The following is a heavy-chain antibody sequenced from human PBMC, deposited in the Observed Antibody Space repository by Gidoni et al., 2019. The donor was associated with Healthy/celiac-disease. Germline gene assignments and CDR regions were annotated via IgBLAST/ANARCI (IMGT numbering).Heavy chain of an antibody. J-gene: IGHJ6*02. Sequence: QVQLVESGGGVVQPGRSLRLSCAASGFTFSSYGLPWVRQAPGKGLEWVAVISYDGSNKYYADSVKGRFTISRDNSKNTLYLQMNSLRAEDTAVYYCAKLNSVFGVVTDPPDYYYYYGMDVWGQGTTVTVSS. D-gene: IGHD3-3*01. CDR2: ISYDGSNK. V-gene: IGHV3-30*18. CDR1: GFTFSSYG. CDR3: AKLNSVFGVVTDPPDYYYYYGMDV.